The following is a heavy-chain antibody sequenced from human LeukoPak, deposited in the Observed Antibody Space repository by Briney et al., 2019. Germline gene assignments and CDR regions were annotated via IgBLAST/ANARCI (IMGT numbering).Heavy chain of an antibody. D-gene: IGHD7-27*01. Sequence: SETLSLTCTVSGGSISSHYWSWIRQPPGKGLEWIGYIYYSGSTNYNPSLKSRVTISVDTSKNQFSLKLSSVTAADTAVYYCARDLPPGAFDIWGQGTMVIVSS. J-gene: IGHJ3*02. V-gene: IGHV4-59*11. CDR2: IYYSGST. CDR1: GGSISSHY. CDR3: ARDLPPGAFDI.